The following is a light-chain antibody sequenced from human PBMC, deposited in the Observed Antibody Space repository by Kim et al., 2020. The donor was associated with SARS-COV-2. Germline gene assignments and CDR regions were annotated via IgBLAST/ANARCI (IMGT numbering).Light chain of an antibody. CDR2: GAS. Sequence: EIVLTQSPGTLSLSPGERATLSCRASQSVSSSYLAWYQQKPGQAPMLLMFGASSMATGIPDRFSGSGSGTDFTLTISRLEPEDFAVYYCQQYGSSPITFGQGTRLEIK. V-gene: IGKV3-20*01. CDR3: QQYGSSPIT. CDR1: QSVSSSY. J-gene: IGKJ5*01.